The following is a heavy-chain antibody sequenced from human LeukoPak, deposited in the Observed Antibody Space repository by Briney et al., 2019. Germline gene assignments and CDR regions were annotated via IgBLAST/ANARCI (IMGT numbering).Heavy chain of an antibody. D-gene: IGHD2-2*01. Sequence: GGSLRLSCAASGFTFSDYYMSWIRQAPGKGLEWVSYISSSGSTIYYADSVKGRFTISRDNAKNSLYLQMNSLRAEDTAVYYXXXXXXXXXYHAWAFDIWGQGTMVTVSS. J-gene: IGHJ3*02. CDR1: GFTFSDYY. CDR2: ISSSGSTI. V-gene: IGHV3-11*01. CDR3: XXXXXXXXYHAWAFDI.